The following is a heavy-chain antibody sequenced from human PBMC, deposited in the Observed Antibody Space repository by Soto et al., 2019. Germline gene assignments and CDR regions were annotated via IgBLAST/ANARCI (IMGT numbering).Heavy chain of an antibody. Sequence: GWSMRLSCAASGFSFSSCAMHWVRQAPGKGLEWVAVISYDGTNKYYADSVKGRFIISRDNSKSTLYLQMNSLRTEDTAGYYCAKAVTTVTPLGYVCWGQGILVTVSS. CDR1: GFSFSSCA. D-gene: IGHD4-17*01. J-gene: IGHJ4*02. V-gene: IGHV3-30*18. CDR3: AKAVTTVTPLGYVC. CDR2: ISYDGTNK.